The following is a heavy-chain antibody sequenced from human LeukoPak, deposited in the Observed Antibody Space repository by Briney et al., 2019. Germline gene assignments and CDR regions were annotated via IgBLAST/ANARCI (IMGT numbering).Heavy chain of an antibody. CDR2: ISGSGGST. D-gene: IGHD2-15*01. CDR1: GFTFSSYA. J-gene: IGHJ4*02. V-gene: IGHV3-23*01. Sequence: PPGGSLRLSCAASGFTFSSYAMSWVRQAPGKGLEWVSTISGSGGSTYYADSVKGRFTISRDNSKNTLYLQMNSLRAEDTAVYYCAKDVVVCRYGSCYWTNFDYWGQGTLVAVSS. CDR3: AKDVVVCRYGSCYWTNFDY.